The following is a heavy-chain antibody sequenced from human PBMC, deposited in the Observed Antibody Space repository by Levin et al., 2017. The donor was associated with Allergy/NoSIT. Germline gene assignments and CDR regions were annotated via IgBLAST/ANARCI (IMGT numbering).Heavy chain of an antibody. CDR2: ISGSGGST. D-gene: IGHD6-13*01. CDR1: GFTFSSYA. J-gene: IGHJ4*02. V-gene: IGHV3-23*01. Sequence: GGSLRLSCAASGFTFSSYAMSWVRQAPGKGLEWVSAISGSGGSTYYADSVKGRFTISRDNSKNTLYLQMNSLRAEDTAVYYCAKTPSYGIAAAGRFDYWGQGTLVTVSS. CDR3: AKTPSYGIAAAGRFDY.